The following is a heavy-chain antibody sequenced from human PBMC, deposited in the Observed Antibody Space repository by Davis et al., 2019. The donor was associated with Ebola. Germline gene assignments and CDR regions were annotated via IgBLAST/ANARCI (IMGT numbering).Heavy chain of an antibody. CDR1: GGSFSGYY. J-gene: IGHJ4*02. V-gene: IGHV4-34*01. CDR2: INHSGST. Sequence: SETLSLTCAVYGGSFSGYYWSWIRQPPGKGLEWIGEINHSGSTNYNPSLKSRVTISVDTSKNQFSLKLSSVTAADTALYHCARQSLDFDYWGQGILVTVSS. CDR3: ARQSLDFDY.